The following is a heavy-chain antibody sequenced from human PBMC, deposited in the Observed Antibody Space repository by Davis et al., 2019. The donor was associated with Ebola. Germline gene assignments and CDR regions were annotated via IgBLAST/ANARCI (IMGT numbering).Heavy chain of an antibody. J-gene: IGHJ4*02. CDR2: FSAYNGNT. V-gene: IGHV1-18*01. CDR3: ARDGHYDSYDY. D-gene: IGHD3-3*01. CDR1: GYTFTSYG. Sequence: ASVKVSCKASGYTFTSYGISWVRQTPGQGLEWMGWFSAYNGNTNYAQKLQGRVTMTTDTSKSTAYMELRSLRSDATAVYYCARDGHYDSYDYWGQGTLVTVSS.